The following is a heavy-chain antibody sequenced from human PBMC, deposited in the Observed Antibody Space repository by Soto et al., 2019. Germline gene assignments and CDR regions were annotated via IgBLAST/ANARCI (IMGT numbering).Heavy chain of an antibody. CDR1: GASISSGDYY. CDR2: IYNSGST. J-gene: IGHJ4*02. V-gene: IGHV4-30-4*01. Sequence: QVQLQESGPGLVKPSQTLSLTCTVSGASISSGDYYWSWIRQPPGKGLEWIGYIYNSGSTYYNPSLKSRVTTSVDTSKNQFSLKLSSVTAADTAVYYCVSNDYYYGDLDYWGQGTLVTVSS. CDR3: VSNDYYYGDLDY. D-gene: IGHD3-22*01.